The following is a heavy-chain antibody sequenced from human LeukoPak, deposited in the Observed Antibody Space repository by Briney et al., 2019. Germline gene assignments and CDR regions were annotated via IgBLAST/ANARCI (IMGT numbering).Heavy chain of an antibody. CDR3: ARTVGLYYGDY. V-gene: IGHV6-1*01. CDR1: GDSLSSISAA. J-gene: IGHJ4*02. CDR2: TYYRSKWYN. Sequence: SQTLSLTCAISGDSLSSISAACNWVRQSPSRGLEWVGRTYYRSKWYNDYTLSVKSRITINPDTSKNHFSLHLNSVTPEDTAIYYCARTVGLYYGDYWGPGTLVTVSS. D-gene: IGHD3-3*01.